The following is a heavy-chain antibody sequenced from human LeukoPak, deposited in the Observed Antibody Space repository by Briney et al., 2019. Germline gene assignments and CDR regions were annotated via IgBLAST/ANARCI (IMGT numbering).Heavy chain of an antibody. J-gene: IGHJ4*02. CDR2: ISYDGSNK. D-gene: IGHD6-13*01. V-gene: IGHV3-30*18. Sequence: GGSLRLSCAASGFTFSSYGMHWVRQAPGKGLEWVAVISYDGSNKYYADSVKGRFTISRDNSKNTLYLQMNSLRDEDTAAYYCAKEKAAADQTFDYWGQGTLVTVSS. CDR3: AKEKAAADQTFDY. CDR1: GFTFSSYG.